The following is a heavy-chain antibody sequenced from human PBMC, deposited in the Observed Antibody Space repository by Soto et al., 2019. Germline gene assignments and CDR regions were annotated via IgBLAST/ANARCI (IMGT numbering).Heavy chain of an antibody. CDR2: IKQDGSEK. CDR1: GFTFSSYW. Sequence: PGGSLRLSCAASGFTFSSYWMSWVRQAPGKGLEWVANIKQDGSEKYYVDSVKGRFTISRDNAKNSLYLQMNSLRAEDTAVYYCARDWDPLYYDFWSGYYTDFDYWGQGTLVTVSS. J-gene: IGHJ4*02. CDR3: ARDWDPLYYDFWSGYYTDFDY. V-gene: IGHV3-7*05. D-gene: IGHD3-3*01.